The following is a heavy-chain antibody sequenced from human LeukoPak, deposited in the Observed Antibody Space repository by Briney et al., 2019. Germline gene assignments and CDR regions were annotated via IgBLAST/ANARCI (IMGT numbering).Heavy chain of an antibody. CDR1: GFAFSSYA. J-gene: IGHJ3*02. CDR3: ARGRDHAFDI. Sequence: GGSLRLSCAASGFAFSSYAINWVRQAPGKGLEWLSYSSASSSDVYYADSVKGRFTISRDNAKSSLYLQMNSLTAEDTAIYFCARGRDHAFDIWGQGTRVTVSS. CDR2: SSASSSDV. V-gene: IGHV3-48*01.